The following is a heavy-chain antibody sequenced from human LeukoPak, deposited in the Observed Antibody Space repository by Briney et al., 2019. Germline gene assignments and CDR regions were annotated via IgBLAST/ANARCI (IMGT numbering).Heavy chain of an antibody. Sequence: GGSLRLSCVASGFIFRTHWMKWVRQAPGKGLEWVADIKEDGSEKFYEDSVKGRFIISRDNAENSLSLQMSGLRVEDTAVYYCVRAAPDTRYRHFDFWGRGTLVSVSS. CDR1: GFIFRTHW. D-gene: IGHD2-2*02. J-gene: IGHJ2*01. V-gene: IGHV3-7*04. CDR3: VRAAPDTRYRHFDF. CDR2: IKEDGSEK.